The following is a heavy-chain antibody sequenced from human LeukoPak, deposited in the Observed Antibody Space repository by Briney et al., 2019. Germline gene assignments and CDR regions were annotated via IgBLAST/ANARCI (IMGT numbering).Heavy chain of an antibody. CDR2: IYTSGST. J-gene: IGHJ3*02. CDR1: GGSISSYY. CDR3: ARDPVVFGNNDAFDI. V-gene: IGHV4-4*07. Sequence: PSETLSLTCTVSGGSISSYYWSWLRQPTGKGLEWIGRIYTSGSTNYNPSLKSRVTMSVDTSKNQFSLKLSSVTAADTAVYYCARDPVVFGNNDAFDIWGQGTMVTVSS. D-gene: IGHD1/OR15-1a*01.